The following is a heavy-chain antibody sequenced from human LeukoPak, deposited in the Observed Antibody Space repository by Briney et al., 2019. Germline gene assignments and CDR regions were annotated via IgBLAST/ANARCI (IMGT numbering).Heavy chain of an antibody. V-gene: IGHV1-46*01. CDR3: ARDLELPRNYYDSSASPFDY. J-gene: IGHJ4*02. D-gene: IGHD3-22*01. CDR1: GYTLTGYY. CDR2: INPSGGST. Sequence: ASVKVSCKASGYTLTGYYMHWVRQAPGQGLEWMGWINPSGGSTSYAQKFQGRVTMTRDTSTSTVYMELSSLRSEDTAVYYCARDLELPRNYYDSSASPFDYWGQGTLVTVPS.